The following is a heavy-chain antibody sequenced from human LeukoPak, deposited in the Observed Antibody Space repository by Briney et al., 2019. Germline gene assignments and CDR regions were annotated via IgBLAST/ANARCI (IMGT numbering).Heavy chain of an antibody. CDR3: ARDGAVAAILSHFDY. D-gene: IGHD2-21*02. CDR2: IKQDGSEK. J-gene: IGHJ4*02. V-gene: IGHV3-7*01. CDR1: GFTFSSYW. Sequence: GGSLRLSCAASGFTFSSYWMSWVRQAPGKGLEWVANIKQDGSEKYYVDSVKGRFTISRDNAKNSLYLQMNSLRAEDTAVYYCARDGAVAAILSHFDYWGQGTLVTVSS.